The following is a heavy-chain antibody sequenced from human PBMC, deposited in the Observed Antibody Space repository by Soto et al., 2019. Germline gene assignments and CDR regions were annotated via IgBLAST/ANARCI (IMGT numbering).Heavy chain of an antibody. CDR1: GFTFSSYA. D-gene: IGHD2-15*01. CDR3: ARVGGSDY. CDR2: ISGSGGST. Sequence: GGSLRLSCAASGFTFSSYAMNWVRQAPGKGLEWVSVISGSGGSTYYADSVKGRFTISRDNAKNSLYLQMNSLRAEDTAVYYCARVGGSDYWGQGTLVTVSS. V-gene: IGHV3-23*01. J-gene: IGHJ4*02.